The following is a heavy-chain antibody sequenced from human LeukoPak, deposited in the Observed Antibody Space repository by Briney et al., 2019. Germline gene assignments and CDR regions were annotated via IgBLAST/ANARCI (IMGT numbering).Heavy chain of an antibody. V-gene: IGHV3-74*01. J-gene: IGHJ3*01. D-gene: IGHD2-8*01. CDR3: ARGGVAGGFDL. CDR1: GFTFSSYW. CDR2: INSDGSTT. Sequence: QTGGSLRLSCAASGFTFSSYWMPWVPQAPGKGLVWVSGINSDGSTTSFADSVKGRFTISRDNAKNTLYLQMNSLRADDTAVYYCARGGVAGGFDLWGQGTMVTVSS.